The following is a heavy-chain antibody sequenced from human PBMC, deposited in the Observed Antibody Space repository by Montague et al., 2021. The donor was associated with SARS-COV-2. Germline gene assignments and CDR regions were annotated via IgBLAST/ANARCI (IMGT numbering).Heavy chain of an antibody. J-gene: IGHJ4*02. Sequence: PALVKPTQTLTLTCTFSGFSLSTSGMCVSWIRQPPGKALEWLALIDWDDDKYYSTSLKTRLIISKDTSKNQVVLTMTNMDPVDTATYYCARIPYDILTGYEGGFDYWGQGTLVTVSS. CDR2: IDWDDDK. D-gene: IGHD3-9*01. V-gene: IGHV2-70*01. CDR1: GFSLSTSGMC. CDR3: ARIPYDILTGYEGGFDY.